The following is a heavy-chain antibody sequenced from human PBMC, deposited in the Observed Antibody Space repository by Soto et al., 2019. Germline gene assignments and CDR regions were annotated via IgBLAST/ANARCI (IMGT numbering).Heavy chain of an antibody. D-gene: IGHD2-15*01. CDR2: INHSGST. J-gene: IGHJ1*01. CDR1: GGSFSGYY. CDR3: ATLPPRIVVVVLPIPS. Sequence: PSETLSLTCAVYGGSFSGYYWSWIRHPPGKGLEWIGEINHSGSTNYNPSLKSRVTISVDTSKNQFSLKLCSVTAADTAVYYCATLPPRIVVVVLPIPSWGQG. V-gene: IGHV4-34*01.